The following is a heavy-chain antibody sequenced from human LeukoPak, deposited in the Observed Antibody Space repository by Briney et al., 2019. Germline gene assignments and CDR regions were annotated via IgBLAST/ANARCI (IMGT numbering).Heavy chain of an antibody. CDR2: IWYDGSNK. V-gene: IGHV3-33*06. CDR1: GFTFSSYG. CDR3: AKEGGVGATLTPGSLNY. Sequence: PGGSLRLSCAASGFTFSSYGMHWVRQAPGKGLEWVAIIWYDGSNKHYADSVKGRFTSSRDNSKNTLYLQMNSLRDEDTAVYYCAKEGGVGATLTPGSLNYWGQGTLVTVSS. D-gene: IGHD1-26*01. J-gene: IGHJ4*02.